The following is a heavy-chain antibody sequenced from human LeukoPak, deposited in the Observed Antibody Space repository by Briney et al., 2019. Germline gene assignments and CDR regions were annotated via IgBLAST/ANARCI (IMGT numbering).Heavy chain of an antibody. CDR2: IFYTGNT. Sequence: SEALSLTCTVSGGSITEYYWSWIRQPPGKGLEWIGYIFYTGNTNYNPSLKSRVTISVDASKNQFSLQLSSVTAADTAVYYCARVFRRDGYFDYWGQGTLVTVSS. CDR1: GGSITEYY. D-gene: IGHD5-24*01. V-gene: IGHV4-59*01. CDR3: ARVFRRDGYFDY. J-gene: IGHJ4*02.